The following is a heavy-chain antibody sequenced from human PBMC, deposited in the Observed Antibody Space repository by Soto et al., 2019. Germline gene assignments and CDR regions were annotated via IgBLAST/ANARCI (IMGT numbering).Heavy chain of an antibody. J-gene: IGHJ6*02. D-gene: IGHD3-3*01. Sequence: SVKVSCKASGFTFTSSAVQWVRQARGQRLEWIGWIVVGSGNTNYAQKFQERVTITRDMSTSTAYMELSSLRSEDTAVYYCAATSDYDFWSGYYTVPGMDVWGQGTTVTVSS. CDR2: IVVGSGNT. CDR1: GFTFTSSA. CDR3: AATSDYDFWSGYYTVPGMDV. V-gene: IGHV1-58*01.